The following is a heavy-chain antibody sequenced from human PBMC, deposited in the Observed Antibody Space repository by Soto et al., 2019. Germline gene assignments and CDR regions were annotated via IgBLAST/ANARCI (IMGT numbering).Heavy chain of an antibody. V-gene: IGHV1-18*01. CDR3: ARVVSNYDILTGYYMLDP. CDR2: ISAYNGNA. J-gene: IGHJ5*02. D-gene: IGHD3-9*01. Sequence: ASVKVSCKASGYTFTSYCISWVRQAPGQGLEFMGWISAYNGNANYEHKLQGRVTMTTDTYTRTAYMELRSLRSDDTAVYYCARVVSNYDILTGYYMLDPWGQGTLVTDST. CDR1: GYTFTSYC.